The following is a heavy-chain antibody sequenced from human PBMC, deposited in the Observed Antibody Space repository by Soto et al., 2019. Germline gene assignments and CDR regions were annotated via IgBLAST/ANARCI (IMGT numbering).Heavy chain of an antibody. CDR3: ARILDSGSYYGFDY. Sequence: SVKVSCKASGYSFADHYVHWVRQTPGQGLEWLGWINPKSGSTDYAQSFQGRVTITRDSSISTTYLEVSRLTSDDTALYYCARILDSGSYYGFDYWGQGTLVTVSS. V-gene: IGHV1-2*02. D-gene: IGHD1-26*01. CDR2: INPKSGST. CDR1: GYSFADHY. J-gene: IGHJ4*02.